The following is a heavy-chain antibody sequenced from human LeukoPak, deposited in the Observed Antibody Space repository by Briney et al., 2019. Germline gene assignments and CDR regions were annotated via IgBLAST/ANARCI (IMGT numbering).Heavy chain of an antibody. V-gene: IGHV1-58*01. CDR1: GFTFTSSA. CDR2: IVVGSGNT. Sequence: GASVKVSCKASGFTFTSSAVQWVRQARGQRLEWIGWIVVGSGNTNYAQKFQERVTITRDMSTSTAYMELSSLRSEDTAVYYWAALYDYIWGSYPENAFDIWGQGTMVTVSS. D-gene: IGHD3-16*02. CDR3: AALYDYIWGSYPENAFDI. J-gene: IGHJ3*02.